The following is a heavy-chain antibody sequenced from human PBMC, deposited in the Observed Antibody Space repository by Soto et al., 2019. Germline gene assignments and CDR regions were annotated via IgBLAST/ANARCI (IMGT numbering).Heavy chain of an antibody. CDR1: GGTFSSYT. CDR3: ARDPRYDILTGYPHGMDV. V-gene: IGHV1-69*08. J-gene: IGHJ6*02. D-gene: IGHD3-9*01. CDR2: IIPILGIA. Sequence: QVQLVQSGAEVKKPGSSVKVSCKASGGTFSSYTISWVRQAPGQGLEWMGRIIPILGIANYAQKFQGRVTITADKTTSTAYMELSSLGSEDTAVYYCARDPRYDILTGYPHGMDVWGQGTTVTVSS.